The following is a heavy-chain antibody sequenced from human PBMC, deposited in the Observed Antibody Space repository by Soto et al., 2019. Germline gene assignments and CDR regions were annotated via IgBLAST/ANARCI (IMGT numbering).Heavy chain of an antibody. Sequence: ASVKVSCKASGYSFTSYAIYWVRQAPGQRLEWMGWINAGNGNTEYSQKLQGRVTFTGDTSASTAHMELSSLRSEDTAVYFCARGVENIVVVLDVFGYYGMDVWGQGTTVTVS. D-gene: IGHD2-2*01. CDR2: INAGNGNT. CDR3: ARGVENIVVVLDVFGYYGMDV. CDR1: GYSFTSYA. J-gene: IGHJ6*02. V-gene: IGHV1-3*01.